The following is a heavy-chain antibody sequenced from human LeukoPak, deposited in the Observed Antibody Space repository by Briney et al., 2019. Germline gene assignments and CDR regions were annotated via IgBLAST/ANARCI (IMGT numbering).Heavy chain of an antibody. CDR2: IKTKTDGGTT. Sequence: GGSLRLSCAASGITFTNAWMSWVRQAPGKGLEWVGRIKTKTDGGTTDYSAPVKGRFTISRDDSKNTLYLQMNSLKTEDTAVYYCTTDGYYYDTFDFWGQGTLVTVSS. CDR3: TTDGYYYDTFDF. J-gene: IGHJ4*02. V-gene: IGHV3-15*01. CDR1: GITFTNAW. D-gene: IGHD3-22*01.